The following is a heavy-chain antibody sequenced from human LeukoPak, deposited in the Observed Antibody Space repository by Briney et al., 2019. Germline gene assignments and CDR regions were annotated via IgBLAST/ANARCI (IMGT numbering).Heavy chain of an antibody. CDR3: ARGNYDFWSGYFLFDP. V-gene: IGHV4-59*01. D-gene: IGHD3-3*01. CDR1: GGSISSYY. Sequence: PSETLSLTCTVSGGSISSYYWSWIRQPPGKGLEWIGYIYYSGSTNYNPSLKSRVTISVDTSKNQFSLKLSSVTAADTAVYYCARGNYDFWSGYFLFDPWGQGTLVTVSS. J-gene: IGHJ5*02. CDR2: IYYSGST.